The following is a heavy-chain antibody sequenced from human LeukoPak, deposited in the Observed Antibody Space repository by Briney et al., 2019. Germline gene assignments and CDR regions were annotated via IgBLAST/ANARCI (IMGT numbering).Heavy chain of an antibody. CDR3: ASRNYLHRRTCFYYYCDF. Sequence: GGSLRLSCAASGFTFSNYAMSWVRQAPGKGLEWVSGISDRGGNKFYADSVKGRFTIFRDNSKNTLYLQMNSLRAEDTAVYDCASRNYLHRRTCFYYYCDFWGQGPLVRVS. CDR2: ISDRGGNK. D-gene: IGHD2-15*01. CDR1: GFTFSNYA. V-gene: IGHV3-23*01. J-gene: IGHJ4*02.